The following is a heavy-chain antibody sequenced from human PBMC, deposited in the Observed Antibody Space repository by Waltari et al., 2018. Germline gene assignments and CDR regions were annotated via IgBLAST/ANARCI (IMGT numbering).Heavy chain of an antibody. CDR3: ARGPFSTSGWYWNFQH. J-gene: IGHJ1*01. Sequence: QVQLQQWGAGLLKPSATLSLTCPAHGASFSCYYCTWIRQPPGKGLEWIGEINHSGSTNYNPSLKSRVTISVDTSKNQFSLKLSSVTAADTAVYYCARGPFSTSGWYWNFQHWGQGTLVTVSS. D-gene: IGHD6-19*01. CDR1: GASFSCYY. V-gene: IGHV4-34*01. CDR2: INHSGST.